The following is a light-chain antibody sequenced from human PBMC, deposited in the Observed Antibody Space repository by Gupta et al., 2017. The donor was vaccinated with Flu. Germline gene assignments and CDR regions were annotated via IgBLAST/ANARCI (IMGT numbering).Light chain of an antibody. Sequence: SYVLTQPPPVSVAPGQTARITCGGNNIGSKSVHWYQQKPGQAPVLVVYDDNDRPSGIPERFSGSNSGKTATLNISRLEAGDEADYYWKAWDSSRSHRVFGGGTKLTVL. V-gene: IGLV3-21*02. CDR2: DDN. J-gene: IGLJ3*02. CDR3: KAWDSSRSHRV. CDR1: NIGSKS.